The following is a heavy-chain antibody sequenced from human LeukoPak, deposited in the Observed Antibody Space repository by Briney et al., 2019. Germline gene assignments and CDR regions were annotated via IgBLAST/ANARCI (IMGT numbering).Heavy chain of an antibody. J-gene: IGHJ4*02. V-gene: IGHV3-48*03. Sequence: GGSLRLSCAVSEFAFRDFRFYEMYWVRKAPGKGLEWVSYIISSGGTRYYADSVRGRFTISRDNAKKSLYLQVNSLRAEDTAVYYCTTLTVASNFDYWGQGTLVTVSS. D-gene: IGHD6-19*01. CDR1: EFAFRDFRFYE. CDR2: IISSGGTR. CDR3: TTLTVASNFDY.